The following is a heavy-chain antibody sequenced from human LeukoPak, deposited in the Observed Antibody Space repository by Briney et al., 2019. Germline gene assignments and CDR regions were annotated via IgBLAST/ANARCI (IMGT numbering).Heavy chain of an antibody. J-gene: IGHJ4*02. Sequence: PGGSLRLSCAASGFTFSTYAMNWVRQAPGKGLEWVSGINGGGGSTYYADSVKGRFTISRDNSKNTLYLQMSSLRAEDTAVYYCSKVSGYTSDWYVDFDCWGQGSLVTVSS. CDR2: INGGGGST. D-gene: IGHD6-19*01. CDR3: SKVSGYTSDWYVDFDC. CDR1: GFTFSTYA. V-gene: IGHV3-23*01.